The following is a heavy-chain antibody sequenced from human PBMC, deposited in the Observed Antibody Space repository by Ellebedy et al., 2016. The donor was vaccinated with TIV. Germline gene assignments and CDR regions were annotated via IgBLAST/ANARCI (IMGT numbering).Heavy chain of an antibody. J-gene: IGHJ4*02. CDR3: ARGPHSSAWYPLDY. V-gene: IGHV3-13*01. Sequence: GESLKISCAASGFTFSNYDMHWVRQPTGKGLEWVSSIGVSGATYYPGSLKGRFTISRENAKHSLYLQMNSLRVGDTAVYSCARGPHSSAWYPLDYWGQGTLVTVSS. CDR1: GFTFSNYD. D-gene: IGHD6-19*01. CDR2: IGVSGAT.